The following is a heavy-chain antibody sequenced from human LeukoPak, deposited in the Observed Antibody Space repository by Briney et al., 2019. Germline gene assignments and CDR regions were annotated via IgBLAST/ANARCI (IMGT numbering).Heavy chain of an antibody. Sequence: GGSLRLSCAASGFTFSSYAMHWVRQAPGKGLEWVAVISYDGSNKYYADSVKGRFTISRDNSKNTLYLQMNSLRAEDTAVYYCARDESYYYDSTPSRVDYWGQGTLVTVSS. CDR1: GFTFSSYA. J-gene: IGHJ4*02. CDR3: ARDESYYYDSTPSRVDY. D-gene: IGHD3-22*01. CDR2: ISYDGSNK. V-gene: IGHV3-30-3*01.